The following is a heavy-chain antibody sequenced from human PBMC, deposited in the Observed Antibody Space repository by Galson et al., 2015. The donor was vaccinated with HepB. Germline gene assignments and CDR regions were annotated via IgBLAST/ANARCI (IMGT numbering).Heavy chain of an antibody. CDR3: ARDLLSPEGEDYYYMDV. J-gene: IGHJ6*03. D-gene: IGHD1-26*01. CDR1: GGTFSSYA. CDR2: IIPILGIA. Sequence: SVKVSCKASGGTFSSYAISWVRQAPGQGLEWMGRIIPILGIANYAQKFQGSVTITADKSTSTAYMELSSLRSEDTAVYYCARDLLSPEGEDYYYMDVWGKGTTVTVSS. V-gene: IGHV1-69*04.